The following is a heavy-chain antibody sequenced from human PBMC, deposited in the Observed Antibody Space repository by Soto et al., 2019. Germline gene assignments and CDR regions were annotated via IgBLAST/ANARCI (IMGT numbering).Heavy chain of an antibody. V-gene: IGHV4-59*01. CDR2: IYYSGST. D-gene: IGHD2-15*01. Sequence: QVQLQESGPGLVKPSETLSLTCTVSGGSISSYYWSWIRQPPGKGLEWIGYIYYSGSTNYNPSLKSRVTISVDTSKNQFSLKRSSVTAADTAVYYCARSYRRYCSGGSCYSYYYYYMDVWGKGTTVTVSS. CDR3: ARSYRRYCSGGSCYSYYYYYMDV. CDR1: GGSISSYY. J-gene: IGHJ6*03.